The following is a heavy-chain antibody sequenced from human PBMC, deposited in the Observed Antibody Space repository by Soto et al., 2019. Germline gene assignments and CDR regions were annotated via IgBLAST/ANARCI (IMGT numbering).Heavy chain of an antibody. J-gene: IGHJ4*02. CDR3: ARSDDYVAFDY. Sequence: QVQLQESGPGLVKPSQTLSLTCTVSGGSISSGDYKWSWIRQPPGKGLEWIGYIYYGGYTYNNPSLKSRVATSVDTSKNQFSLKLSSVTAADTAVYYCARSDDYVAFDYWGQGTLVTVSS. CDR2: IYYGGYT. CDR1: GGSISSGDYK. V-gene: IGHV4-30-4*01. D-gene: IGHD4-17*01.